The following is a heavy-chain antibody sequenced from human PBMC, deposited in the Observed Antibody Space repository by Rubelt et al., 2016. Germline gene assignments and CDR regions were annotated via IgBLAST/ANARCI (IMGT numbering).Heavy chain of an antibody. CDR1: GGSISGGNW. J-gene: IGHJ4*02. CDR3: ARAPLYGSGTYGPYDY. V-gene: IGHV4-4*02. D-gene: IGHD3-10*01. Sequence: QVQLQESGPGLVKPSGTLSLTCAVSGGSISGGNWWSWVRQPPGKGLEWIGEIYRSGRTNYNPSLKSRVTISVDTSKNQFSLKLSSVTAADTAVYYCARAPLYGSGTYGPYDYWGQGTLVTVSS. CDR2: IYRSGRT.